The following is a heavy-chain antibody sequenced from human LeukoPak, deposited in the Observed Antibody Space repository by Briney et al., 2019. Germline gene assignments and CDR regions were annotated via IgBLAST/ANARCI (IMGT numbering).Heavy chain of an antibody. D-gene: IGHD3-22*01. CDR3: ARVHYYDSSGYYSDY. CDR2: ISSSSSTI. V-gene: IGHV3-48*04. CDR1: GFTFSSYS. Sequence: GGSLRLSSAASGFTFSSYSMNWVRQAPGKGLEWVSYISSSSSTIYYADSVTGRFTISRDNAKNSLYLQMNSLRAEDTAVYYYARVHYYDSSGYYSDYWGQGTLVTVSS. J-gene: IGHJ4*02.